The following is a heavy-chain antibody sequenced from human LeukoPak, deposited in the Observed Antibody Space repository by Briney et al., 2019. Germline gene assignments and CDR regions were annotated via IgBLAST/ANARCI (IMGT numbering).Heavy chain of an antibody. CDR2: ISGSGGST. Sequence: PGGSLRLSCAASGFTFSSYAMSWVRQAPGKGLEWVSAISGSGGSTYYADSVKGRFTISRDNSKNTLYLQMNSLRAEDTAVYYCAKDSGYSSGWYDSFDYWGQGTLVTVSS. CDR3: AKDSGYSSGWYDSFDY. D-gene: IGHD6-19*01. V-gene: IGHV3-23*01. J-gene: IGHJ4*02. CDR1: GFTFSSYA.